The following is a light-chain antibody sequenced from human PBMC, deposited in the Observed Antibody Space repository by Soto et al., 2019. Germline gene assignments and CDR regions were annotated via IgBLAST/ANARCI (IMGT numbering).Light chain of an antibody. J-gene: IGLJ2*01. CDR2: VNS. V-gene: IGLV1-40*01. CDR3: QSYDSSLSAVV. Sequence: QSVLTQPPSVSGAPGQRVTISCTGSSSNIGAGYDVHWYQQLPGTAPKLLIYVNSNRPSGVPDRFSGSMSGTSASLAITGLQAEDEADYYCQSYDSSLSAVVFGGGTMLTVL. CDR1: SSNIGAGYD.